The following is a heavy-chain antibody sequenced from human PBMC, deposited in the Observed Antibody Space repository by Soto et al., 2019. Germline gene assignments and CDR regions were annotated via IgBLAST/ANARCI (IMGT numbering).Heavy chain of an antibody. CDR3: TTDVLYDILTGSYFDY. CDR1: GFTFSNAW. CDR2: IKSKTDGGTT. D-gene: IGHD3-9*01. Sequence: GGSLRLSCAASGFTFSNAWMSWVRQAPGKGLEWVGRIKSKTDGGTTDYNAPVKSRITISRDDSKNKLYLQMNSLKTKNTAVYYCTTDVLYDILTGSYFDYWGQGT. V-gene: IGHV3-15*01. J-gene: IGHJ4*02.